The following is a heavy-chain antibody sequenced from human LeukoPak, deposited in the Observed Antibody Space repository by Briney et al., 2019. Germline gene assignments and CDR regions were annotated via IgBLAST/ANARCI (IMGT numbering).Heavy chain of an antibody. CDR1: GGSISSYY. CDR2: IYYSGST. V-gene: IGHV4-59*01. D-gene: IGHD5-12*01. J-gene: IGHJ6*03. Sequence: SETLSLTCTVPGGSISSYYWSWIRHPPGKGLDWIGYIYYSGSTNYNPSLKSRVTISVDTSKNQFSLKLSSVTAADTAVYYYARSGVATIFHYSYYMDIWGKGTTVTVSS. CDR3: ARSGVATIFHYSYYMDI.